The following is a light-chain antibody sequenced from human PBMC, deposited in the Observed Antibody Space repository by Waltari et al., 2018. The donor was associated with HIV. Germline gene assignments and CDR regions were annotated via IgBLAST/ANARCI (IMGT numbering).Light chain of an antibody. CDR1: QTVSSNY. V-gene: IGKV3-20*01. Sequence: EIVLTQSPGTLSLSPGERATLSCRASQTVSSNYLAWYQQKPGQAPTLLIYGASSRATGIPDRFSGSGSGTDFTLTINRLEPEDFAVYYCQQYGSSHTFGPGTKVDIK. CDR2: GAS. CDR3: QQYGSSHT. J-gene: IGKJ3*01.